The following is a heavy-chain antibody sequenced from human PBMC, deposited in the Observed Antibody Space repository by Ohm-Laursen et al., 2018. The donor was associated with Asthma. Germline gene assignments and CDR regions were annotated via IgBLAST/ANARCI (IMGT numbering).Heavy chain of an antibody. Sequence: TLSLTCPVSGGSISSGGYYWSWIRQHPGKGLEWIGYIYFGGSTYYNPSLKSRPSISVDTSKNQFSLKVSSVTAADTAVYFCARAQYTTSPFDSWGQGTLVTVSS. J-gene: IGHJ4*02. CDR2: IYFGGST. V-gene: IGHV4-31*03. D-gene: IGHD2-2*02. CDR1: GGSISSGGYY. CDR3: ARAQYTTSPFDS.